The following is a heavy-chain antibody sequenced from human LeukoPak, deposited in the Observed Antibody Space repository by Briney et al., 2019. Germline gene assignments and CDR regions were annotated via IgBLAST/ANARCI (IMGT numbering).Heavy chain of an antibody. CDR3: ARTKQHYGSGTPKPFDP. CDR2: INAGNGNT. J-gene: IGHJ5*02. CDR1: GYTFTSYA. Sequence: GASVKVSCKASGYTFTSYAIHWVRQAPGQRLEWMGWINAGNGNTKYSQKFQGRVTITRDTSASTAYMELSSLRSEDTAVYYCARTKQHYGSGTPKPFDPWGQGTLVSVSS. D-gene: IGHD3-10*01. V-gene: IGHV1-3*01.